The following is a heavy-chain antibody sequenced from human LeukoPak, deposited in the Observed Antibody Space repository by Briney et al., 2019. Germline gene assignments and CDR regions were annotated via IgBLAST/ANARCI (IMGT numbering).Heavy chain of an antibody. V-gene: IGHV1-46*01. J-gene: IGHJ4*02. CDR2: VDPSDGAT. D-gene: IGHD1-14*01. CDR3: ARDRGRTFEFDY. CDR1: GHTFTTYN. Sequence: APVKVSCKASGHTFTTYNFYWVRQAPGQGLEWMGIVDPSDGATSYAQKFRGRVAMTRDMSTSTVYLELESLRSDDTDLYYCARDRGRTFEFDYWGQGTLVTVSS.